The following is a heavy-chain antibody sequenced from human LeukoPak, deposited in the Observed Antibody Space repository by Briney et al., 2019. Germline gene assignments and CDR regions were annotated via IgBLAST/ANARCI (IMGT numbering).Heavy chain of an antibody. CDR3: ARDETYYDFWSGYYYYYGMDV. V-gene: IGHV3-30*03. J-gene: IGHJ6*02. D-gene: IGHD3-3*01. CDR1: GFTFSSYG. CDR2: ISYDGSNK. Sequence: GGSLRLSCAASGFTFSSYGMHWVRQAPGKGLEWVAVISYDGSNKYYADSVKGRFTISRDNSKNTLYLQMNSLRAEDTAVYYCARDETYYDFWSGYYYYYGMDVWGQGTTVTVSS.